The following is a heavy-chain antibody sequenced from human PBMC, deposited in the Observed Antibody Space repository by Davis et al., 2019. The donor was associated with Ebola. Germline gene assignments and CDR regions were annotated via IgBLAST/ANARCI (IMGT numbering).Heavy chain of an antibody. CDR3: ARGGYD. V-gene: IGHV3-23*01. CDR1: GFTFRNYA. Sequence: GESLKISCVASGFTFRNYAMSWVRQAPGKGLEWVSGISGNTGDTHYADSVKGRFTISRDNSKNTLYLQMSSLRAEDTAVYYCARGGYDWGQGTLVTVSS. J-gene: IGHJ4*02. D-gene: IGHD3-3*01. CDR2: ISGNTGDT.